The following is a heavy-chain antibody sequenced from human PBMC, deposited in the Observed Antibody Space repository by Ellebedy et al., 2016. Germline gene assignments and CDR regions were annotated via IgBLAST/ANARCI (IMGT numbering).Heavy chain of an antibody. CDR2: LYHSGGA. J-gene: IGHJ3*01. V-gene: IGHV4-61*01. CDR1: GGSVKTGSYY. D-gene: IGHD3-22*01. Sequence: SETLSLTCTVSGGSVKTGSYYWVWIRQPPGKGLEWIGTLYHSGGAIYTSSLKSRVTISGDTSKNQFSLNLISVTAADTAVYYCARDGYDNVAHKDDGFDLWGQGTVVIVSS. CDR3: ARDGYDNVAHKDDGFDL.